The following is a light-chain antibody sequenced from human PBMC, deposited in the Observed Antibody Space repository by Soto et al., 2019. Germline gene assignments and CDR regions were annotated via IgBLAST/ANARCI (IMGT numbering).Light chain of an antibody. V-gene: IGKV1-5*03. CDR3: QQRSNWPPT. Sequence: MTQSPATLSASVGDRVTITCRASQSISSWLAWYQQKPGKAPKLLIYKASSLESGVPSRFSGSGSGTEFTLTISSLEPEDFAVYYCQQRSNWPPTFGQGTKVDIK. CDR1: QSISSW. CDR2: KAS. J-gene: IGKJ1*01.